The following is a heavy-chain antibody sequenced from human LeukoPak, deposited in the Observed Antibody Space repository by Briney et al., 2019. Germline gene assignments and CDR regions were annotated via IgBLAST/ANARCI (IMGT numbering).Heavy chain of an antibody. CDR1: GGSISSSSYY. J-gene: IGHJ4*01. V-gene: IGHV4-39*01. CDR3: SDFVGVGIAYSNYD. Sequence: SETLSLTCTVSGGSISSSSYYWGWIRQPPGKGLKWIGSIYYSGSTYYNPSLKSLNTISVNTTNNPFTLKLSSVNAAKTDEYYCSDFVGVGIAYSNYDWGHGTMVTVST. CDR2: IYYSGST. D-gene: IGHD3-16*01.